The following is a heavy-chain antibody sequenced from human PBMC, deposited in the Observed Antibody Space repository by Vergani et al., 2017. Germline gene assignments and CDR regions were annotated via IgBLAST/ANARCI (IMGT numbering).Heavy chain of an antibody. CDR3: ARGPAYTIFGDTGSYYFDY. J-gene: IGHJ4*02. CDR2: INHSGST. D-gene: IGHD3-3*01. Sequence: QVQLQQWGAGLLKPSETLSLTCAVYGGSFSGYYWSWIRQPPGKGLEWIGEINHSGSTNYNPSLKSRGTISVDTSKNQFSLKLSSVTAADSAVYYCARGPAYTIFGDTGSYYFDYWGQGTLVTVSS. CDR1: GGSFSGYY. V-gene: IGHV4-34*01.